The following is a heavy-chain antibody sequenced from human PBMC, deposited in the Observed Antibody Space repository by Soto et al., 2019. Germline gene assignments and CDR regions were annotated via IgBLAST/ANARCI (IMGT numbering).Heavy chain of an antibody. CDR3: ARYQQLVRGAFDI. CDR2: INAGNGNT. Sequence: ASVKVSCKASGYTFTSYAMHWVRQAPGQRLEWMGWINAGNGNTKYSQKFQGRVTITRDTSASTAYMELSSLRSEDTAVYYCARYQQLVRGAFDIWGQGTMVPVSS. D-gene: IGHD6-13*01. CDR1: GYTFTSYA. V-gene: IGHV1-3*01. J-gene: IGHJ3*02.